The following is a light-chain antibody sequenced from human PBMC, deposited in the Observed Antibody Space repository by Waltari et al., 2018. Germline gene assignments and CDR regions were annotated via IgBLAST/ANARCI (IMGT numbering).Light chain of an antibody. J-gene: IGKJ4*01. V-gene: IGKV3-11*01. CDR2: DAY. Sequence: EILLTQSPASLSLSPGEKATLSCRASQCVDTFLVCYQQTPGQPPRLLIYDAYKRATGIPARFSGSGSGTDFTLSISSLEPEDFAVYYCQQCSSWPLTFGGGTRVEIK. CDR3: QQCSSWPLT. CDR1: QCVDTF.